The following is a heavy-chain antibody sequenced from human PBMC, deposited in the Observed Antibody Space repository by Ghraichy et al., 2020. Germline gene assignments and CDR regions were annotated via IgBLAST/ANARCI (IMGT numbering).Heavy chain of an antibody. CDR3: ARGKDRGIVSRINLWVDP. Sequence: GGSLRLSCAASGFTFSSYAMNWVRQAPGKGLEWVSSISSSSAYTYYRDSVKGRFTISRDNAEDSLYLQMDSLRAEDTAVYYCARGKDRGIVSRINLWVDPWGQGTLVIVSS. D-gene: IGHD3-10*01. V-gene: IGHV3-21*01. J-gene: IGHJ5*02. CDR2: ISSSSAYT. CDR1: GFTFSSYA.